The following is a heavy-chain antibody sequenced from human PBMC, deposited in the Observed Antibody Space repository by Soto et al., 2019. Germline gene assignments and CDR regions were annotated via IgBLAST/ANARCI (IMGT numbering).Heavy chain of an antibody. J-gene: IGHJ4*02. Sequence: LGGSLKISCKGSGYSFSTHWIGWVRQMPGKGLEWMGIIYPSDSDTRYSPSFQGQVTISADKSINTAYLHWRSLKASDTAIYYCARNDYGGNSVDYWGQGTLVTVSS. CDR3: ARNDYGGNSVDY. D-gene: IGHD4-17*01. CDR2: IYPSDSDT. V-gene: IGHV5-51*01. CDR1: GYSFSTHW.